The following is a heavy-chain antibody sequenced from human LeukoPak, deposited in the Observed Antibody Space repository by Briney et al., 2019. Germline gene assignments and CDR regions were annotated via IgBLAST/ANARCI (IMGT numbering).Heavy chain of an antibody. CDR1: GFTFSGSA. D-gene: IGHD1-26*01. CDR3: TRHGNGLGTA. J-gene: IGHJ5*02. Sequence: GGSLRLSCAASGFTFSGSAMHWVRQASGKGLEWVGRIRSKANSYATAYAASVKGRFTISRDDSKNTAYLQMNSLKTGDTAVYYCTRHGNGLGTAWGQGTLVTVSS. V-gene: IGHV3-73*01. CDR2: IRSKANSYAT.